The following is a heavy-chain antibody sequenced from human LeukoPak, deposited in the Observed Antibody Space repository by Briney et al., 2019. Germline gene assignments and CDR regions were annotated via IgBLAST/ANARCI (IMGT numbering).Heavy chain of an antibody. V-gene: IGHV3-23*01. Sequence: GGSLRLSCVASEFTFTKCAMSWIRQAPGKGLEWVAIITATGDTAYYADSVKGRFTISRDNCRNTVYMQMDSLRAEDTAIYYCAGDRNSDWYSPLDYWGQGSQVTVSP. D-gene: IGHD6-19*01. CDR1: EFTFTKCA. CDR2: ITATGDTA. CDR3: AGDRNSDWYSPLDY. J-gene: IGHJ4*02.